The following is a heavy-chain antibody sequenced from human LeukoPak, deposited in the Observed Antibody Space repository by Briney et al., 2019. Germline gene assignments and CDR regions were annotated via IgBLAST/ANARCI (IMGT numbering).Heavy chain of an antibody. CDR1: GFTFSSYW. V-gene: IGHV3-7*01. J-gene: IGHJ4*02. Sequence: GGSLRLSCAASGFTFSSYWMSWVRQAPGKGLEWVANIKQDGSEKYYVDSVKGRFTISRGNAKNSLFLQMNSLRAEDTAVYYCARPSSSWYGALDSWGQGTLVTVSS. D-gene: IGHD6-13*01. CDR2: IKQDGSEK. CDR3: ARPSSSWYGALDS.